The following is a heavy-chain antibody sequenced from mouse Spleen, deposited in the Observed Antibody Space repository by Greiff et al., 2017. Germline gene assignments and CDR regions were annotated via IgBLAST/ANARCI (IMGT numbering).Heavy chain of an antibody. D-gene: IGHD4-1*01. CDR1: GFSLTNYA. CDR3: ASITGRMRAWFAY. V-gene: IGHV2-4-1*01. CDR2: IWSDGST. J-gene: IGHJ3*01. Sequence: VMLVESGPGLVAPSQSLSITCTVSGFSLTNYAVHWVRQSPGKGLEWLGVIWSDGSTDYNAAFISRLSISKDNSKSQVFFKMNSLQADDTAIYYCASITGRMRAWFAYWGQGTLVTVSA.